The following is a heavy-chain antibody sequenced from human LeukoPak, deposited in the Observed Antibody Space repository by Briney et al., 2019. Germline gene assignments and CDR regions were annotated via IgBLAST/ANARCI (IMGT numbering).Heavy chain of an antibody. CDR3: ARGEGYGSGTVHFDY. V-gene: IGHV4-4*02. J-gene: IGHJ4*02. D-gene: IGHD3-10*01. Sequence: SGTLSLTCTVSGGSISSSNWWSWVRQPPGKGLEWIGEVYHSGATNYSPSLRSRVTISADRSTNQFSLRLNSVTAADTAVFYCARGEGYGSGTVHFDYWGRGILVTVSS. CDR2: VYHSGAT. CDR1: GGSISSSNW.